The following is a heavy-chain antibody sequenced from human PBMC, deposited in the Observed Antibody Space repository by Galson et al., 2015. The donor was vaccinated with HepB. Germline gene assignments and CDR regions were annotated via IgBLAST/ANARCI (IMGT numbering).Heavy chain of an antibody. D-gene: IGHD6-13*01. CDR3: AREEGVAVGTDTLDF. V-gene: IGHV1-18*01. J-gene: IGHJ4*02. CDR2: ISPYNGNT. Sequence: SVKVSCKASGYSFTNYGITWVRQAPGRGLEWMGWISPYNGNTNYAQNLQGRVTMTADTSTTTAFMELRGLKSDDTAVYYCAREEGVAVGTDTLDFWGQGTLLTVSS. CDR1: GYSFTNYG.